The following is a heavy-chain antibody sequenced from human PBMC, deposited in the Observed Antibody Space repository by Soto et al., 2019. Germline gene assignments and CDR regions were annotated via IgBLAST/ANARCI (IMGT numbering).Heavy chain of an antibody. J-gene: IGHJ4*02. Sequence: EVQLVESGGVSVQPGGSLRLSCAASGFSLSNYWMHWVRQAPGKGLVWVSRINIDGSTTTYADSVKGRFTISRDNAKNTLYLPMNSLRDEDTAVYSCVRIRRGAGYTCGYWGQGTLVTVSS. D-gene: IGHD1-26*01. CDR1: GFSLSNYW. CDR2: INIDGSTT. CDR3: VRIRRGAGYTCGY. V-gene: IGHV3-74*01.